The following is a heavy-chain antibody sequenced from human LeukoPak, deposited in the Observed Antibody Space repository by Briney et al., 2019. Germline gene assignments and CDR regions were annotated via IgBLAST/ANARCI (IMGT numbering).Heavy chain of an antibody. CDR3: ASTRLGGGDFPYYGMDV. J-gene: IGHJ6*02. D-gene: IGHD2-21*01. V-gene: IGHV3-74*01. CDR2: INRDGSVT. Sequence: GGSLRLSCAASGFTFSSYWMHWVRQAPGKGLVWVSRINRDGSVTNYADSVKGRFTISRDNAKNTLYLQMNSLRAEDTAVYYCASTRLGGGDFPYYGMDVWGQGTTVTVSS. CDR1: GFTFSSYW.